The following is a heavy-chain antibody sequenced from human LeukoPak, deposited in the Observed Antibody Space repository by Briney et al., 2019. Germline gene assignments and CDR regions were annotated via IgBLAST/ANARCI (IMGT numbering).Heavy chain of an antibody. CDR2: ISGSGDST. CDR3: ARHTGSGYYYEN. CDR1: GFTFSSNA. J-gene: IGHJ4*02. D-gene: IGHD3-22*01. V-gene: IGHV3-23*01. Sequence: GGSLRLSCAASGFTFSSNAMSWVRQAPGKGLEWVSAISGSGDSTFYADSVKGRFTISRDNSKNTLYLQMNSLRAEDTAVYYCARHTGSGYYYENWGQGTLVTVSS.